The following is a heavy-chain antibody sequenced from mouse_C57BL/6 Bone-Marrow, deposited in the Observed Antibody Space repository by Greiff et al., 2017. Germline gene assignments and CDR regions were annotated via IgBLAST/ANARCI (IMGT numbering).Heavy chain of an antibody. CDR3: ARTTVVATDYFDY. D-gene: IGHD1-1*01. CDR2: INPYNGGT. J-gene: IGHJ2*01. CDR1: GYTFTDYY. Sequence: VQLQQSGPVLVKPGASVKMSCKASGYTFTDYYMNWVKQSHGKSLEWIGVINPYNGGTSYNQKFKGKATLTVDKSSSTAYMELNSLTSEDSAVYYCARTTVVATDYFDYWGQGTTLTVSS. V-gene: IGHV1-19*01.